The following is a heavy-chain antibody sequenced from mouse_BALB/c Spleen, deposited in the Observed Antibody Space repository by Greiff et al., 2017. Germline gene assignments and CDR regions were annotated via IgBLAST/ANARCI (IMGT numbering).Heavy chain of an antibody. CDR2: IYPSDSYT. Sequence: QVQLKQPGAELVRPGASVKLSCKASGYTFTSYWINWVKQRPGQGLEWIGNIYPSDSYTNYNQKFKDKATLTVDKSSSTAYMQLSSPTSEDSAVYYCTRSPPYGNYPYAMDYWGQGTSVTVSS. CDR3: TRSPPYGNYPYAMDY. D-gene: IGHD2-10*02. CDR1: GYTFTSYW. J-gene: IGHJ4*01. V-gene: IGHV1-69*02.